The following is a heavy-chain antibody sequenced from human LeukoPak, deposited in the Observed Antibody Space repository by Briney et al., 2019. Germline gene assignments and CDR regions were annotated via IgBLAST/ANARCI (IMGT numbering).Heavy chain of an antibody. J-gene: IGHJ5*02. CDR1: GGSFSGYY. CDR3: ASRDGWSGSYHGFDP. CDR2: INHSGST. D-gene: IGHD1-26*01. Sequence: SETLSLTCAVYGGSFSGYYWSWIRQPPGKGLEWLGEINHSGSTNYNPSLKSRVTISVDTSKNQFSLKLSSVTAADTAVYYCASRDGWSGSYHGFDPWGQGTLVTVSS. V-gene: IGHV4-34*01.